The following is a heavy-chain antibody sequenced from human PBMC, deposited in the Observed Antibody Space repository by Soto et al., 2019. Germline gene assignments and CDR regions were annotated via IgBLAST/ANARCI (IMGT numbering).Heavy chain of an antibody. CDR2: IYYSGST. CDR1: GGSISSYY. V-gene: IGHV4-59*01. CDR3: ARETAVGATIDY. D-gene: IGHD1-26*01. J-gene: IGHJ4*02. Sequence: SETVSLTCTVSGGSISSYYWSWIRQPPGKGLEWIGYIYYSGSTNYNPSLKSRVTISVDTSKNQFSLKLSSVTAADTAVYYCARETAVGATIDYRGKGPLGTVSS.